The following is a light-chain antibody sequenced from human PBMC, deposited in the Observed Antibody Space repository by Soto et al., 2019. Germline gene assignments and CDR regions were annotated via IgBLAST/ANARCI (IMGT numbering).Light chain of an antibody. J-gene: IGKJ5*01. CDR3: QQRSNWPT. CDR1: ESVDFH. V-gene: IGKV3-11*01. Sequence: VLTQSPATLSLSPGNRSTLSCRASESVDFHLAWYQQKPGQAPRLLIYDASVRATGTPARFSGSGSGTEFTLTISSLAPEDFALYYCQQRSNWPTFGHGTRLEIK. CDR2: DAS.